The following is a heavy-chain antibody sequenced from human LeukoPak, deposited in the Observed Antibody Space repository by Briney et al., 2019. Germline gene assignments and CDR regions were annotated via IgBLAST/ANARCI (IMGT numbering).Heavy chain of an antibody. CDR1: GFTFSSYA. CDR2: ISSNGGST. Sequence: GGSPRLSCAASGFTFSSYAIHWVRQAPGKGLEYVSAISSNGGSTYYANSVKGRFTISRDNSKNTLYLQMGSLRAEDTAMYYCARDQKHVGATGNKALDYWGQGTLVTVSS. D-gene: IGHD1-26*01. J-gene: IGHJ4*02. CDR3: ARDQKHVGATGNKALDY. V-gene: IGHV3-64*01.